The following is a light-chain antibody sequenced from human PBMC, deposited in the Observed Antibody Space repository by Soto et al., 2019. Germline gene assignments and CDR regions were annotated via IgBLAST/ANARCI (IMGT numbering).Light chain of an antibody. CDR3: QQSDSPPYT. Sequence: DIQMTQSPSSLSASVGDRVTITCRASQTISTYLNWYQQKPGKAPRLLIYGASSLLSGVPSRFSGSGSGTDFTLTIASLQHEDFSTYYCQQSDSPPYTFGQGTKVEI. CDR2: GAS. J-gene: IGKJ2*01. V-gene: IGKV1-39*01. CDR1: QTISTY.